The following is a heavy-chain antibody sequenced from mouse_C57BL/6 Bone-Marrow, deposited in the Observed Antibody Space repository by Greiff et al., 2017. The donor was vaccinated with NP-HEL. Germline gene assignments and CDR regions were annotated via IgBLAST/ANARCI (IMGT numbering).Heavy chain of an antibody. D-gene: IGHD2-10*02. V-gene: IGHV3-6*01. CDR3: ARAYGNYLDY. J-gene: IGHJ2*01. Sequence: DVQLQESGPGLVKPSQSLSLTCSVTGYSITSGYYWNWIRRFPGNKLEWVGSLSYDGSNNYSPSLKNRITITRDTSKIQFFLKLNSVSAEDTATYYCARAYGNYLDYWGQGTTLTVSS. CDR1: GYSITSGYY. CDR2: LSYDGSN.